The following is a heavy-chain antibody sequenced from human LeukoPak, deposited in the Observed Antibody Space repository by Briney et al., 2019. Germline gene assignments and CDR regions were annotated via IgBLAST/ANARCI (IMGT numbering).Heavy chain of an antibody. CDR3: ARVFDYGGYRSRGMDV. D-gene: IGHD4-17*01. J-gene: IGHJ6*02. CDR1: GGSFSGYY. CDR2: INHSGST. Sequence: SETLSLTCAVYGGSFSGYYWSWIRQPPGKGLEWIGEINHSGSTNYNPSLRSRVTISVDTSKNQFSLKLTSVTAADTAVYYCARVFDYGGYRSRGMDVWGQGTTVTVSS. V-gene: IGHV4-34*01.